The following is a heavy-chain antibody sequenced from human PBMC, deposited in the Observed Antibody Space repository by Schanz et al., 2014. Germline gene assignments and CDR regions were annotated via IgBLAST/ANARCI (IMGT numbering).Heavy chain of an antibody. CDR2: IRYDGRNK. V-gene: IGHV3-30*02. J-gene: IGHJ4*02. D-gene: IGHD2-21*01. CDR3: AKSKSQLPLFDY. CDR1: GFTFISYD. Sequence: QLVESGGGLVQPGGSLRLSCVASGFTFISYDIHWVRQAPGKGLEWVAVIRYDGRNKNFVESVKGRFTISRDNSNNTVYLQMNTLRAEDTAVYYCAKSKSQLPLFDYWGQGTLVAVSS.